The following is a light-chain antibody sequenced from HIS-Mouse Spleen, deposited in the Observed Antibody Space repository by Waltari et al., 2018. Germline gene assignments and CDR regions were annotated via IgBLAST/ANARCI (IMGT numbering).Light chain of an antibody. J-gene: IGKJ5*01. Sequence: DIQMNQSPSSLSASVGDRVTITCRASQGISNYLAWYQQKPGKVPKLLIYAASTLQSGVPSRFSGSGSGTDFTLTISSLQPEDVATYYCQKYNSAPLNTFGQGTRLEIK. CDR1: QGISNY. CDR3: QKYNSAPLNT. CDR2: AAS. V-gene: IGKV1-27*01.